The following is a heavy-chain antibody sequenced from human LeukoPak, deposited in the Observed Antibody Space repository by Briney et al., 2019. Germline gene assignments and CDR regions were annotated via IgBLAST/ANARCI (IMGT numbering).Heavy chain of an antibody. J-gene: IGHJ6*03. Sequence: GGSLRLSCAASGFTFSTYAISWVRQAPGKGLQWVSAISGSGGSTYYADSVKGRFTISRDNSKNTLYLQMNSLRAEDTAVYYCAKDSTDFGVVIVPYYYYMDVWGKGTTVTVSS. CDR2: ISGSGGST. CDR1: GFTFSTYA. D-gene: IGHD3-3*01. V-gene: IGHV3-23*01. CDR3: AKDSTDFGVVIVPYYYYMDV.